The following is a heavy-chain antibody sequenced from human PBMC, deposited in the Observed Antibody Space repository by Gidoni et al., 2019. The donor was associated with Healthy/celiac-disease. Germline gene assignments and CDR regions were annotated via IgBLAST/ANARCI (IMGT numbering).Heavy chain of an antibody. CDR3: AGSHDYSNYVLDP. CDR2: IYSGGST. D-gene: IGHD4-4*01. CDR1: GFTVSINY. V-gene: IGHV3-53*01. J-gene: IGHJ5*02. Sequence: EVQLVESGGGLIQPGGSLRLSCEASGFTVSINYMSWVRQAPGKGREWVSVIYSGGSTYYADSVKGRFTISRDNSKNTLYLQMNSLRAEDTAVYYCAGSHDYSNYVLDPWGQGTLVTVSS.